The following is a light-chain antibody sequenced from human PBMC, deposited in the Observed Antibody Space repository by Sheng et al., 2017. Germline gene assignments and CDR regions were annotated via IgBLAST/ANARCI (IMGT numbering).Light chain of an antibody. Sequence: QSALTQPRSVSGSPGQSVTISCTGTSSDVGGYNHVSWYQQHPDKAPKLILYDVSNRPSGVSNRFSGSKSGNTASLTISGLQAEDEADYYCTSYTSSSTLDVFGTGTMLTVL. CDR3: TSYTSSSTLDV. CDR1: SSDVGGYNH. J-gene: IGLJ1*01. V-gene: IGLV2-14*03. CDR2: DVS.